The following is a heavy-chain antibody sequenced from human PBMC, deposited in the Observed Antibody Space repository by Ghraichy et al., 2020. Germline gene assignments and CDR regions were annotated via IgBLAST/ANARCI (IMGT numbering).Heavy chain of an antibody. Sequence: ASVKVSCKASGYTFTGYYMHWVRQAPGQGLEWMGWINPNSGGTNYAQKFQGWVTMTRDTSISTAYMELSRLRSDDTAVYYCAREGGGASYYYYYGMDVWGQGTTVTVSS. V-gene: IGHV1-2*04. D-gene: IGHD1-26*01. CDR3: AREGGGASYYYYYGMDV. CDR2: INPNSGGT. CDR1: GYTFTGYY. J-gene: IGHJ6*02.